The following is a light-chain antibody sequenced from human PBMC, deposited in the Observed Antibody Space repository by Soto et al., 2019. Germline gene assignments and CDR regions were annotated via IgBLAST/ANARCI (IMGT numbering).Light chain of an antibody. CDR1: QSVSSNF. CDR3: QQYAGSPPT. Sequence: EIVLTQSPGTLSLSPGERATLSCRASQSVSSNFLAWYQQKPGQAPRLLIYGASSRATGIPDRFSGSGSGTDFTLTINRLEAEDFAVYYCQQYAGSPPTFGQGTRLEIK. V-gene: IGKV3-20*01. J-gene: IGKJ5*01. CDR2: GAS.